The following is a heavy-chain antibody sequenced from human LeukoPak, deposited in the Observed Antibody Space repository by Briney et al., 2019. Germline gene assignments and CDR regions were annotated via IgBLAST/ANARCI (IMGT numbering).Heavy chain of an antibody. Sequence: GGSLRLSCAASGFTFSSYSMNWVRQAPGKGLEWVSSISGSSSYIYYADSVKGRFTISRDNAKNSLYLQMNSLRAEDTAVYYCASFQWLRYFGFWGQGTLVTVSS. CDR3: ASFQWLRYFGF. D-gene: IGHD5-12*01. J-gene: IGHJ4*02. CDR2: ISGSSSYI. CDR1: GFTFSSYS. V-gene: IGHV3-21*01.